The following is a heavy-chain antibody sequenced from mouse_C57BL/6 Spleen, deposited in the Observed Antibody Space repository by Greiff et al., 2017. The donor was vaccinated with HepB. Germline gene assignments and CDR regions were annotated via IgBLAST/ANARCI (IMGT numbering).Heavy chain of an antibody. V-gene: IGHV14-2*01. Sequence: EVQLQESGAELVKPGASVKLSCTASGFNIKDYYMHWVKQRTEQGLEWIGRIDPEDGETKYAPKFQGKATITADTSSNTAYLQLSSLTSEDTAVSYCASPSIYDYDRGGFDYWGQGTTLTVSS. CDR1: GFNIKDYY. D-gene: IGHD2-4*01. J-gene: IGHJ2*01. CDR2: IDPEDGET. CDR3: ASPSIYDYDRGGFDY.